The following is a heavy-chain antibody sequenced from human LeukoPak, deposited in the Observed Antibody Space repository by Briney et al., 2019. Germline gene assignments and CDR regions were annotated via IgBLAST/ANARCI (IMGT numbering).Heavy chain of an antibody. J-gene: IGHJ5*02. CDR3: ARVGAYCSSTSCRGNWFDP. V-gene: IGHV1-69*13. CDR1: GGTFSSYA. CDR2: IIPILGTA. Sequence: SVTVSCKASGGTFSSYAISWVRQAPGQGLEWMGGIIPILGTANYAQKFQGRVTITADESTSTAYVELSSLRSEDTAVYYCARVGAYCSSTSCRGNWFDPWGQGTLVTVSS. D-gene: IGHD2-2*01.